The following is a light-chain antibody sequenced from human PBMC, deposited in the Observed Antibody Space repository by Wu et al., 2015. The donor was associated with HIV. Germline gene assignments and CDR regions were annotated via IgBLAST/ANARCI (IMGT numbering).Light chain of an antibody. CDR3: QQYGSSLLMYT. CDR2: GAS. Sequence: EIVLTQSPGTLSLSPGERATLSCRASQSVSSSYLAWYQQKPGQASRLLIYGASSRATGIPDRFSGSGSGTDFTLTISRLEPEDFAVYYCQQYGSSLLMYTFGQGTKLEIK. V-gene: IGKV3-20*01. CDR1: QSVSSSY. J-gene: IGKJ2*01.